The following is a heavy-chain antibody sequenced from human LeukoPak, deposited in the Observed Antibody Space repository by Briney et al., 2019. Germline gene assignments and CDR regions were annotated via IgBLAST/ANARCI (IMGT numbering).Heavy chain of an antibody. CDR3: ARDVVAAAGSWDY. Sequence: SETLSLTCTVSGYSISSGYYWGWIRQPPGKGLEWIGSIYHSGSTYYNPSLKSRVTISVDTSKNQFSLKLSSVTAADTAVYYCARDVVAAAGSWDYWGQGTLVTVSS. J-gene: IGHJ4*02. CDR2: IYHSGST. CDR1: GYSISSGYY. D-gene: IGHD6-13*01. V-gene: IGHV4-38-2*02.